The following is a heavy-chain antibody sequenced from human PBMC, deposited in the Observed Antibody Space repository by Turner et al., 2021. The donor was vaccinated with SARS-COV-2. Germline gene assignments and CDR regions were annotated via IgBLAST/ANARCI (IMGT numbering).Heavy chain of an antibody. Sequence: EEQLVESGGRLVKPGGSLRLSCSASEFTFGSYIMNWLRQGPGKGLELVSSISSSSSYIYYADSVKGRFTISRDNAKDSLYLQMNSLRAEDTAVYYCARGSPGEDFYYYGMGVWGQGTTVTVSS. CDR2: ISSSSSYI. J-gene: IGHJ6*02. CDR3: ARGSPGEDFYYYGMGV. CDR1: EFTFGSYI. D-gene: IGHD1-1*01. V-gene: IGHV3-21*01.